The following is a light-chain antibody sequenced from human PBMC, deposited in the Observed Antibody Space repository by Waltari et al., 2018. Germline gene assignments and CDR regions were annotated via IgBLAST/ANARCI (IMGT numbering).Light chain of an antibody. J-gene: IGLJ3*02. CDR2: KGN. V-gene: IGLV8-61*01. CDR3: LFYMGGGIWV. Sequence: QTVVTHEPSLSVSPGGTVTLTCALSSVSVSSTSYVSWYQQSPGQTPRTLVYKGNIRSSGVPDRFSGSILGNEAALTITGAQADDESDYYCLFYMGGGIWVFGGGTKLTVL. CDR1: SVSVSSTSY.